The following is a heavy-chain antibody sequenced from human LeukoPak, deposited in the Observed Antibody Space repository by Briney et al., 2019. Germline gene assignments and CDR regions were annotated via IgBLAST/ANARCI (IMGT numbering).Heavy chain of an antibody. V-gene: IGHV1-18*04. Sequence: ASVKFSCKSSGYTFFSYGISWVRQAPRQGLEWMGRTSANNGDTNYTQKFQGRVTKTTDPSTSTDNKELRSLGYHETAVYYCARWEPVYASGWLPWGQGTLVTVSS. CDR3: ARWEPVYASGWLP. CDR2: TSANNGDT. J-gene: IGHJ4*02. D-gene: IGHD6-19*01. CDR1: GYTFFSYG.